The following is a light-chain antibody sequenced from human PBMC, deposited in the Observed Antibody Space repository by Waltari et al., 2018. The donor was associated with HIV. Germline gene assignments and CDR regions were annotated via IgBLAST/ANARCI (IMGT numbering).Light chain of an antibody. Sequence: SFELTQPPSVSVSPGQTARIPCSGDALAKQYTYWYQQKPAQAPVVVIYKDTERPSGIPERFSGSSSGTTVTLTISGVQSEDEADYYCQSADTGGTRVFGPGTKVTVL. J-gene: IGLJ1*01. CDR3: QSADTGGTRV. CDR1: ALAKQY. CDR2: KDT. V-gene: IGLV3-25*03.